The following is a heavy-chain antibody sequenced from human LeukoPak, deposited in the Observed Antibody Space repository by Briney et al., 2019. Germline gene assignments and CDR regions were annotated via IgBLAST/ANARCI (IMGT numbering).Heavy chain of an antibody. CDR3: VRHVAAPNWFDP. J-gene: IGHJ5*02. V-gene: IGHV4-59*08. D-gene: IGHD6-6*01. CDR2: IYYGGST. CDR1: GASISSYY. Sequence: SETLSLTCTVSGASISSYYWSWIRQPPGEGLEWIGYIYYGGSTNYNPSLKSRVTISVDTSKKHFSLRLSSVTAADTAVYFCVRHVAAPNWFDPWGQGTLVTVSS.